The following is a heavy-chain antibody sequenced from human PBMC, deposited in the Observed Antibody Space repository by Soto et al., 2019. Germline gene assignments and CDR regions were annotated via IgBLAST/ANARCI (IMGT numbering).Heavy chain of an antibody. J-gene: IGHJ3*02. CDR2: IYYSGST. CDR3: ARERRYYDSSGYSPDAFDI. V-gene: IGHV4-59*01. D-gene: IGHD3-22*01. Sequence: SETLSLTCTVSGGSIGSYYWSWIRKPPGKGLEWIGYIYYSGSTNYNPSLKSRVTISVDTSKNQFSLKLSSVTAADTAVYYCARERRYYDSSGYSPDAFDIWGQGTMVTVSS. CDR1: GGSIGSYY.